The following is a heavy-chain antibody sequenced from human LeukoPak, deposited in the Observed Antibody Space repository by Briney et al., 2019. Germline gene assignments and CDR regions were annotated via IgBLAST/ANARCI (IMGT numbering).Heavy chain of an antibody. D-gene: IGHD4-17*01. Sequence: GGSLRLSCAASGFTFSSYSMNWVRQAPGKGLEWVSYISTSSSTIYYADSVKGRFTISRDNAKNSLYLQINSLRHEDTAVYYCAKDAVFGDYEWVFDYWGQGTLVTVSS. CDR2: ISTSSSTI. V-gene: IGHV3-48*02. CDR3: AKDAVFGDYEWVFDY. CDR1: GFTFSSYS. J-gene: IGHJ4*02.